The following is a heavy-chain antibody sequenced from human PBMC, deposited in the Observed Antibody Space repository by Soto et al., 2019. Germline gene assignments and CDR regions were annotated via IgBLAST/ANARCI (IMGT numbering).Heavy chain of an antibody. CDR2: ISNSANGNYI. J-gene: IGHJ4*02. V-gene: IGHV3-11*01. D-gene: IGHD6-13*01. CDR3: AKDIEPAGLFVDY. CDR1: GFTFSDYY. Sequence: PGGPLRLSCAASGFTFSDYYMSWIRQAPGKGLEWVSYISNSANGNYIYYADSVKGRFTISRDNAENSLYLQMNSLRAEDTAVYYCAKDIEPAGLFVDYWGPGTLVTVSS.